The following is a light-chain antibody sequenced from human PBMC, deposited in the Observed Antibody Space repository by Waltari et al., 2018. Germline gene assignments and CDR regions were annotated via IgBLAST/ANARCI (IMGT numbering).Light chain of an antibody. CDR2: DAS. Sequence: DIQMTQSPYSLSASVGDRVTITCQASQDITNYLNWYQQKPGKAPKLLIFDASNLATGVPSRFGGSGSGTDFTFTISDLQPEDFATYYCQQYDNLPITFGQGTRLEIK. J-gene: IGKJ5*01. CDR3: QQYDNLPIT. V-gene: IGKV1-33*01. CDR1: QDITNY.